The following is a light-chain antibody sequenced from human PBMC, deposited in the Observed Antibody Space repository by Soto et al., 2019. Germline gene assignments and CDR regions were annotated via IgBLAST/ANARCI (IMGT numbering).Light chain of an antibody. CDR1: QSINSW. J-gene: IGKJ4*01. V-gene: IGKV1-5*01. CDR3: PQLRMYPST. CDR2: AAS. Sequence: PMPQSPSPLSASVGDRVTITCPATQSINSWLAWYQQKPGKDTNLLIYAASTLYGGVPSRFSGSGAGTDVALTITSLQPEECATDYCPQLRMYPSTFGGGTKGDI.